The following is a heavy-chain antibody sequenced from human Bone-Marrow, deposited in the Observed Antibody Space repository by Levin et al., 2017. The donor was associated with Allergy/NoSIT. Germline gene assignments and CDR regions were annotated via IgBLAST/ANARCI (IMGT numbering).Heavy chain of an antibody. V-gene: IGHV1-18*01. D-gene: IGHD6-19*01. CDR2: ISAYNGDT. J-gene: IGHJ4*02. CDR3: ARDDLAVAGYSVDY. Sequence: GESLKISCKASGYTFNTQGISWVRQAPGQGLEWMGWISAYNGDTNYAQKLQDRVTMTTDTSTSTAYMELRSLRSDDTAVYYCARDDLAVAGYSVDYWGQGTLVTVSS. CDR1: GYTFNTQG.